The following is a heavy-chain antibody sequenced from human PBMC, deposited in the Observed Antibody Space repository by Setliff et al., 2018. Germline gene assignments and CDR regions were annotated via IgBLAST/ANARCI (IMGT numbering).Heavy chain of an antibody. CDR1: KFSFSSYY. CDR2: ISTTGDTI. D-gene: IGHD5-12*01. Sequence: PGESLKISCTASKFSFSSYYMAWIRQTPGKGLEWLSYISTTGDTISYTDSVKGRFTVSRDNAANSVSLRMSSLSPEDTAVYFCARDVLSYTAYHGLNFWGPGALVTVSS. CDR3: ARDVLSYTAYHGLNF. V-gene: IGHV3-11*01. J-gene: IGHJ4*02.